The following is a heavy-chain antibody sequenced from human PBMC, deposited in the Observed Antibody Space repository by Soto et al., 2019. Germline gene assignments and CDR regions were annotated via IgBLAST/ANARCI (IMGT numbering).Heavy chain of an antibody. CDR2: ISTGSNYI. CDR3: ATKHSSGWYPHY. CDR1: GFTFSSQS. Sequence: GGSLRLSCAASGFTFSSQSMNWVRQAPGKGLEWLSSISTGSNYIYYADSLKGRFTISRDNAKNSLYLQMDSLRDDDTAVYYCATKHSSGWYPHYWGQGTLITVSS. J-gene: IGHJ4*02. D-gene: IGHD6-19*01. V-gene: IGHV3-21*01.